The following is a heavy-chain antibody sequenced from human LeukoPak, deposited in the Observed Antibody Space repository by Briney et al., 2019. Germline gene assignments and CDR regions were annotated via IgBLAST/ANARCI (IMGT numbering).Heavy chain of an antibody. CDR1: GGSISSSNYY. J-gene: IGHJ4*02. V-gene: IGHV4-39*01. D-gene: IGHD3-10*01. CDR2: IHYSGST. CDR3: TRHFGSGRADY. Sequence: PSETLSLTCTVSGGSISSSNYYWGWIRQPPGKGLEWIGSIHYSGSTYYNPSLKSRVTVSVDTSKNQFTVNLSSVTAADTAVYYCTRHFGSGRADYWGQGTLVTVSS.